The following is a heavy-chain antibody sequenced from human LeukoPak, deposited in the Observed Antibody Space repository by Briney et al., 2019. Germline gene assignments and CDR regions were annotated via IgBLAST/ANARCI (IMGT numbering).Heavy chain of an antibody. J-gene: IGHJ4*02. CDR3: ARSRQNYDFWSGYFTIFDY. D-gene: IGHD3-3*01. Sequence: ASVKVSCKASGYTFTSYGISWVRQAPGQGLEWMGWISAYNGNTNYAQKLQGRVTMTTDTSTSTAYMELRSLRPDDTAVYYCARSRQNYDFWSGYFTIFDYWGQGTLVTVSS. CDR2: ISAYNGNT. CDR1: GYTFTSYG. V-gene: IGHV1-18*01.